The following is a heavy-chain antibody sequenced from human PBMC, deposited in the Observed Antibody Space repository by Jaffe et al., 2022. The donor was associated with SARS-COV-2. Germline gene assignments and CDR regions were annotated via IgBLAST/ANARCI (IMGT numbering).Heavy chain of an antibody. CDR1: GFTFSRYA. Sequence: QLQLVESGGGVVQPGGSQRLSCAASGFTFSRYAVHWVRQASGKGLEWVAAVSFDGSSTFYADSVKGRFTISKDNPKNTVFLQMKRLRNEDTAVYYCARERDYGSLSYFFAYWGQGTLVTVSS. D-gene: IGHD3-10*01. J-gene: IGHJ4*02. V-gene: IGHV3-30*04. CDR2: VSFDGSST. CDR3: ARERDYGSLSYFFAY.